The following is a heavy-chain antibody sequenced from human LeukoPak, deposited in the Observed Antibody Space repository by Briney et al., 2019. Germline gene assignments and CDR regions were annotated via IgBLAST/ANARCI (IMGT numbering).Heavy chain of an antibody. J-gene: IGHJ4*02. V-gene: IGHV3-30*02. D-gene: IGHD6-13*01. CDR3: AREPSTAAAGTGDY. CDR1: GFTFSSYG. Sequence: GGSLRLSCAASGFTFSSYGMHWVRQAPGKGLEWVAFIRYDGSNKYYADSVKGRFTISRDNSKNTLYLQMNSLRAEDTAVYYCAREPSTAAAGTGDYWGQGTLVTVSS. CDR2: IRYDGSNK.